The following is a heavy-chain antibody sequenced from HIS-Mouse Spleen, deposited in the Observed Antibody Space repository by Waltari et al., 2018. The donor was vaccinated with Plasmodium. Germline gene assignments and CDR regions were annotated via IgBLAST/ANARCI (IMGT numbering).Heavy chain of an antibody. V-gene: IGHV4-34*01. J-gene: IGHJ4*02. CDR2: INHSGST. D-gene: IGHD6-19*01. Sequence: QVQLQPWGAGLFKPSETLSPTGPVYGGSFRGYYGSRIRQPPGKGLEWIGEINHSGSTNYNPSLKSRVTISVDTSKNQFSLKLSSVTAADTAVYYCARVWEIAVAGEGGSFDYWGQGTLVTVSS. CDR3: ARVWEIAVAGEGGSFDY. CDR1: GGSFRGYY.